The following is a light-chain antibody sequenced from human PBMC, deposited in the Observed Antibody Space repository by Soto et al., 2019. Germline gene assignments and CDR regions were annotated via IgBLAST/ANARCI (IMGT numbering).Light chain of an antibody. V-gene: IGLV2-8*01. CDR3: KSYTGINNWV. CDR1: SSDVGGYNY. Sequence: QSVLTQPPSASGSPGQSVTISCTGTSSDVGGYNYVSWCQQHPGKAPKVMIYEVNKRPSGVPDRFSGSKSGNTASLTVSGLQAEDEADYYCKSYTGINNWVFGGGTKLTVL. CDR2: EVN. J-gene: IGLJ3*02.